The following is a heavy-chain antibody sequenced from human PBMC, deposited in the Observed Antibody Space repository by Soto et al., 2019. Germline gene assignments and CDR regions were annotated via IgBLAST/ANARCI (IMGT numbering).Heavy chain of an antibody. J-gene: IGHJ4*02. CDR1: GLTFSNVW. D-gene: IGHD5-18*01. Sequence: EVQLVEAGGGSVKPGGSLRLSCAASGLTFSNVWMTWVRQAPGKGLEWVGRIKSKSDGETADVAAPVKARFTISRDDSKNTVFVEMNSLKSEDTALYYCAITAMINRDSSTSFDYWGRGTQVTVSS. V-gene: IGHV3-15*01. CDR2: IKSKSDGETA. CDR3: AITAMINRDSSTSFDY.